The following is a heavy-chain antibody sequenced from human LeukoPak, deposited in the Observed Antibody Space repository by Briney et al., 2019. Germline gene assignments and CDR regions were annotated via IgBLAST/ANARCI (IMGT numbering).Heavy chain of an antibody. CDR3: AKWGGNWYFDL. J-gene: IGHJ2*01. Sequence: GASVKVSFKASGYTFTGYYIHWVRQAPGQGLAWMGWINPNSGGTNYAQKFQGRVTMTRDTSISTAYMELSSLGSDDTAVYYCAKWGGNWYFDLWGRGTLVTVSS. CDR2: INPNSGGT. CDR1: GYTFTGYY. D-gene: IGHD7-27*01. V-gene: IGHV1-2*02.